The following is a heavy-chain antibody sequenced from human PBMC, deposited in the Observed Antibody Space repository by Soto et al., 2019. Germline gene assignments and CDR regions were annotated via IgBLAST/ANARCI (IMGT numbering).Heavy chain of an antibody. D-gene: IGHD4-4*01. J-gene: IGHJ4*02. V-gene: IGHV4-30-4*01. CDR1: GGSISNPDHY. Sequence: PSETLSLTCTVSGGSISNPDHYWSWIRQPPGKGLEWIGSIFYNGDTSYNPSLESRLSISVDTSKNQFSLSLSSVTASDTAVYFCAREGRLQSRDYWGQGTLVTVSS. CDR3: AREGRLQSRDY. CDR2: IFYNGDT.